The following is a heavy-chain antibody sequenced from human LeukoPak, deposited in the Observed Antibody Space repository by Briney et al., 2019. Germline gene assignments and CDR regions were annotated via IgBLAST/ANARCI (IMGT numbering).Heavy chain of an antibody. V-gene: IGHV4-61*05. D-gene: IGHD3-22*01. CDR1: GGSISSSSYY. J-gene: IGHJ5*02. Sequence: SETLSLTCTVSGGSISSSSYYWGWLRQPPGKGLERIGYIYYSGSTNYNPSLKSRVTISVDTSKNQFSLKLTSVTAADTAVYYCARAEDPYYYDSSGFDPWGQGTLVTVSS. CDR2: IYYSGST. CDR3: ARAEDPYYYDSSGFDP.